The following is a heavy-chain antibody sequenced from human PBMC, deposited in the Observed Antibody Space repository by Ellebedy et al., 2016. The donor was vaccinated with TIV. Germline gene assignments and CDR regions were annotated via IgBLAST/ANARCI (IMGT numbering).Heavy chain of an antibody. Sequence: GESLKISCAASGFTFSSYAMSWVRQAPGKGLEWVSAISGRGGSTYYADSMKGRFIISRDNSKKTLYLQMNSLRAEDTAVYYCAKGRGGGSDSSAPRYYFDYWGLGTLVTVSS. CDR1: GFTFSSYA. CDR2: ISGRGGST. CDR3: AKGRGGGSDSSAPRYYFDY. D-gene: IGHD3-22*01. V-gene: IGHV3-23*01. J-gene: IGHJ4*02.